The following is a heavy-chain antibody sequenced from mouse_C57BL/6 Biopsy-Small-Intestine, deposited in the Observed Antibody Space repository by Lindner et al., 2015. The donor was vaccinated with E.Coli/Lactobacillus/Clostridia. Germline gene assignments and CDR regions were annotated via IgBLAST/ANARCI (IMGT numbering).Heavy chain of an antibody. J-gene: IGHJ2*01. CDR2: IYPRSGNT. CDR1: GYTFTSYG. Sequence: VQLQESGAELARPGASVKLSCKASGYTFTSYGISWVKQRTGQGLEWIGEIYPRSGNTYYNEEFKGKATLTADKSSSTAYMELRSLTSEDSAVYFCARGLITTVVATDYWGQGTTLTVSS. D-gene: IGHD1-1*01. V-gene: IGHV1-81*01. CDR3: ARGLITTVVATDY.